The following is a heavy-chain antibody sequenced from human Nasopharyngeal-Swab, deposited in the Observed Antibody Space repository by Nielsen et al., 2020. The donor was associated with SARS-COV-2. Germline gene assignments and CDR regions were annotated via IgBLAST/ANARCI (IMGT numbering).Heavy chain of an antibody. D-gene: IGHD1-14*01. CDR3: ARETGEGGSYYSDY. CDR2: IKNDGTTT. J-gene: IGHJ4*02. Sequence: GESLKISCAASGFTFSTYWMHWVRQAPGKGLVWVSRIKNDGTTTRYADPVQSRFTISRDNAKKTLYLQMNSLRVEDTAVYYCARETGEGGSYYSDYWGQGTLVTVSS. V-gene: IGHV3-74*01. CDR1: GFTFSTYW.